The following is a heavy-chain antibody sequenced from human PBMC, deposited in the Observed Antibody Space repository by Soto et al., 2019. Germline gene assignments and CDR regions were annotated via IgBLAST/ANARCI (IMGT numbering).Heavy chain of an antibody. CDR3: ARVFYSVAGTGGLDY. Sequence: EVQLVESGGGLVQPGGSLRLSCAASGFTFSSYSMNWVRQATGKGLEWVSYISSSSSTIYYADSVKGRFTISRDNAKNSLYLQMNSLRDEDTAVYYCARVFYSVAGTGGLDYWGQGTLVTVSS. V-gene: IGHV3-48*02. CDR1: GFTFSSYS. CDR2: ISSSSSTI. J-gene: IGHJ4*02. D-gene: IGHD6-19*01.